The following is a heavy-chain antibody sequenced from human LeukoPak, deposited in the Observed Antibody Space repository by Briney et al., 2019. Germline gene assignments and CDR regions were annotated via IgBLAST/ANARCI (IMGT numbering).Heavy chain of an antibody. CDR3: AKSRSGVGSCYNY. CDR1: GFIFSNYA. CDR2: ISGSDDNT. D-gene: IGHD2-15*01. Sequence: AGGSLRLSCAASGFIFSNYAMSWVRQAPGKGLEWVSAISGSDDNTYYADSVRGRFTISRDNSKNTLYLQMNSLRAEDTAIYFCAKSRSGVGSCYNYWGQGTLVTVSS. J-gene: IGHJ4*02. V-gene: IGHV3-23*01.